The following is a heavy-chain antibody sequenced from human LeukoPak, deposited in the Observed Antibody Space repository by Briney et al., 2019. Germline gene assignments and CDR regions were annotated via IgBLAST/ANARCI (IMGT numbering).Heavy chain of an antibody. D-gene: IGHD2-21*02. CDR3: ARDPLVRGDSFYYYYGMDV. J-gene: IGHJ6*02. Sequence: SSETLSLTCTVSGGSISSYHWSWIRQPPGKGLEWIGYIYYSGSTNYNPSLKSRVTISVDTSKNQFSLKLSSVTAADTAVYYCARDPLVRGDSFYYYYGMDVWGQGTTVTVSS. CDR2: IYYSGST. CDR1: GGSISSYH. V-gene: IGHV4-59*01.